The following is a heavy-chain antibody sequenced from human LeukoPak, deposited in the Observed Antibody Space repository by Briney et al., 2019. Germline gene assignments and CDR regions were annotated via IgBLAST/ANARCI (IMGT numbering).Heavy chain of an antibody. V-gene: IGHV4-4*02. CDR3: ARVRSGSYYDY. D-gene: IGHD3-10*01. J-gene: IGHJ4*02. CDR2: IHHSGSS. CDR1: GGSISSSYW. Sequence: SETLSLTCTVSGGSISSSYWWSWVRQPPGKGLEWIGEIHHSGSSNYNPSLKSRVTISVDKSKNQFSLKLSSVTAADTAVYYCARVRSGSYYDYWGQGTLVTVSS.